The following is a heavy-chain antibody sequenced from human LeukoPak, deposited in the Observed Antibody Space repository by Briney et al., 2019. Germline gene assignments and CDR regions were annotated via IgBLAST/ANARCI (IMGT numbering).Heavy chain of an antibody. Sequence: SETLSLTCAVSGGSISSYYWSWIRQPPGKGLEWIGDIYYSGSTNYNPSLKSRVTISVDTSKNQFSLKLSSVTAADTAVYYCARGGSYYDFWSGRYYYYMDVWGKGTTVTVSS. CDR3: ARGGSYYDFWSGRYYYYMDV. CDR2: IYYSGST. CDR1: GGSISSYY. J-gene: IGHJ6*03. V-gene: IGHV4-59*01. D-gene: IGHD3-3*01.